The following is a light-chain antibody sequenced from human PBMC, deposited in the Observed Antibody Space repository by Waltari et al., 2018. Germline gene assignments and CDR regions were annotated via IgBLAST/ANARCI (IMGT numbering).Light chain of an antibody. V-gene: IGKV1D-8*01. Sequence: VIRLTQSPSLLPASTGDRVTISCRRSQGISNYLAWYQQKPGKAPELLIYAASTLQSGVPSRFSGSGSGTDFTLTISCLQSEDFATYYCQQYYSFPWTFGQGTKVEIK. J-gene: IGKJ1*01. CDR1: QGISNY. CDR3: QQYYSFPWT. CDR2: AAS.